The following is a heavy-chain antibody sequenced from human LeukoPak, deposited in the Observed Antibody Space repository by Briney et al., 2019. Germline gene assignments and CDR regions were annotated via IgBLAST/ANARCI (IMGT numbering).Heavy chain of an antibody. CDR2: ISSSGSTI. V-gene: IGHV3-11*04. D-gene: IGHD3-22*01. Sequence: GGSLRLSCAASGFTVSSNYMSWIRQAPGKGLEWVSYISSSGSTIYYADSVKGRFTISRDNAKNSLYLQMNSLRAEDTAVYYCARVGITYYYDSSGYYCDYWGQGTLVTVSS. J-gene: IGHJ4*02. CDR3: ARVGITYYYDSSGYYCDY. CDR1: GFTVSSNY.